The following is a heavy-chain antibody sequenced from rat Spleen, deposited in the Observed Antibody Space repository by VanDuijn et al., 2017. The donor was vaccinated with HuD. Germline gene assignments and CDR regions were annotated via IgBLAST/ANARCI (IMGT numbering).Heavy chain of an antibody. J-gene: IGHJ2*01. CDR3: TRGYAHY. V-gene: IGHV5-22*01. CDR2: ISYEGSST. D-gene: IGHD1-12*03. Sequence: EVQLVESGGGLVQPGRSLKLSCAVSGFTFSNFDMAWVRQAPTKGLEWVASISYEGSSTYYGDSVKGRFTISRDKAQNTLYLQMNSLRSEDTATYYCTRGYAHYWGQGVMVTVSS. CDR1: GFTFSNFD.